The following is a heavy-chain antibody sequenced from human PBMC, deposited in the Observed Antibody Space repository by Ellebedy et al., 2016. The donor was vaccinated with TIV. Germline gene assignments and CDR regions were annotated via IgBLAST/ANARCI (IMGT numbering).Heavy chain of an antibody. V-gene: IGHV1-2*02. J-gene: IGHJ6*02. CDR1: GGTFSSYA. CDR3: ARDLPVKRRSGYDYYYHGMDV. D-gene: IGHD5-12*01. Sequence: ASVKVSCKASGGTFSSYAISWVRQAPGQGLEWMGWINPNSGGTNYAQKFQGRVTMTRDTSISTVYMELSRLRSDDTAVYFCARDLPVKRRSGYDYYYHGMDVWGQGTTVIVSS. CDR2: INPNSGGT.